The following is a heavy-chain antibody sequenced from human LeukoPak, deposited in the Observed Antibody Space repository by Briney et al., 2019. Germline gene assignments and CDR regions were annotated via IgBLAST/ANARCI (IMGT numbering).Heavy chain of an antibody. D-gene: IGHD3-9*01. Sequence: ASVKVSCKTSGSTFTGAYMHRVRQAPGQGLEWMGWINPNSGETKFAQKFQGRVTMTRDTSISTVYMDLGGLRSDDTAVYYCARVLFNSGYDYWGQGSLVTVSS. V-gene: IGHV1-2*02. CDR3: ARVLFNSGYDY. CDR1: GSTFTGAY. J-gene: IGHJ4*02. CDR2: INPNSGET.